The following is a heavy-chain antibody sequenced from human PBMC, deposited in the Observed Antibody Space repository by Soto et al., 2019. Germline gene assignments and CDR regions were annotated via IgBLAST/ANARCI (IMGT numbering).Heavy chain of an antibody. J-gene: IGHJ4*02. Sequence: GGSVRQTCVGSECAFNEGWMNWVRQAPGKGLEWVANINPDGSGKRCVDSVKGRFTISRDNAKNSLYLQMSSLRAEDTAVYYCAGWGQQNYWGLGTLVTVSS. CDR2: INPDGSGK. CDR3: AGWGQQNY. V-gene: IGHV3-7*05. D-gene: IGHD3-16*01. CDR1: ECAFNEGW.